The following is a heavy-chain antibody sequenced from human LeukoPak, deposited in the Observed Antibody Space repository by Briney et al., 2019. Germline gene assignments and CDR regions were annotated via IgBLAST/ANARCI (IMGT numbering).Heavy chain of an antibody. CDR2: ISAYNGNT. CDR3: ARDLPSYYDILTGPHTYYYYGMDV. CDR1: GGTFSSYA. V-gene: IGHV1-18*01. D-gene: IGHD3-9*01. J-gene: IGHJ6*02. Sequence: ASVKVSCKASGGTFSSYAISWVRQAPGQGLEWMGWISAYNGNTNYAQKLQGRVTMTTDTSTSTAYMELRSLRSDDTAVYYCARDLPSYYDILTGPHTYYYYGMDVWGQGTTVTVSS.